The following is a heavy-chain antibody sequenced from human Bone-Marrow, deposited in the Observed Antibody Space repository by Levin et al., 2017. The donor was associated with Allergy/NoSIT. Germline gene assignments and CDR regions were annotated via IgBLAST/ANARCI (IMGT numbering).Heavy chain of an antibody. V-gene: IGHV3-64D*06. CDR1: GFTFSSYA. CDR3: VKAKRIQLWIDAFDI. Sequence: GGSLRLSCSASGFTFSSYAMHWVRQAPGKGLEYVSAISSNGGSTYYADSVKGRFTISRDNSKNTLYLQMSSLRAEDTAVYYCVKAKRIQLWIDAFDIWGQGTMVTVSS. CDR2: ISSNGGST. J-gene: IGHJ3*02. D-gene: IGHD5-18*01.